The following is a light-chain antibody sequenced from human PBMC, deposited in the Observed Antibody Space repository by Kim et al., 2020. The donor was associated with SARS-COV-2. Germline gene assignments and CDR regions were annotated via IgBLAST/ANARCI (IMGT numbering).Light chain of an antibody. CDR1: SGSIASNY. V-gene: IGLV6-57*04. CDR2: EDN. CDR3: QSYDSSYHGVV. Sequence: NFMLTQPHSVSESPGKTVTISCTRSSGSIASNYVQWYQQRPGSAPTTVIYEDNQRPSGVPDRFSGSIDSSSNSASLTISGLKTEDEADYYCQSYDSSYHGVVFGGGTQLTVL. J-gene: IGLJ2*01.